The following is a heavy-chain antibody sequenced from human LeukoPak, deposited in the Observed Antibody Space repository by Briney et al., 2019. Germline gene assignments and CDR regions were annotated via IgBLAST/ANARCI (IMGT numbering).Heavy chain of an antibody. CDR3: AKDVGKWESLHFFDY. CDR1: GFTLSTNA. Sequence: GGSLRPSCLTSGFTLSTNAMSWVRQAPGKGLEWISGISGSGASTYYADSVKGRFTISRDDSRNTLYLQMNSLRGDDTAVYYCAKDVGKWESLHFFDYWGQGTLVTVSS. CDR2: ISGSGAST. V-gene: IGHV3-23*01. J-gene: IGHJ4*02. D-gene: IGHD1-26*01.